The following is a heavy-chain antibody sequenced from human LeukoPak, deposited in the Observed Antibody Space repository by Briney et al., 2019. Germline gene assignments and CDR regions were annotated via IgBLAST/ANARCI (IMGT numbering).Heavy chain of an antibody. V-gene: IGHV1-3*01. Sequence: ASVKVSCKASGYTFTSYAMHWVRQAPGQRLEWMGWLNAGNGNTKYSQKFQGRVTITRDTSASTAYMELSSLRSEDTAVYYCARQEAAAGNSYHYYYGMDVWGKGTTVTVSS. CDR2: LNAGNGNT. CDR3: ARQEAAAGNSYHYYYGMDV. CDR1: GYTFTSYA. J-gene: IGHJ6*04. D-gene: IGHD6-13*01.